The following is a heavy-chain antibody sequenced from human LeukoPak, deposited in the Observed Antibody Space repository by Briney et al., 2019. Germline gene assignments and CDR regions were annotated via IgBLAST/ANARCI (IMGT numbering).Heavy chain of an antibody. CDR1: GGTFSSYA. CDR2: IIPIFGTA. J-gene: IGHJ3*02. Sequence: GASVKVSCKASGGTFSSYAISWVRQAPGQGLEWMGGIIPIFGTANYAQKFQGRVTITADESTSTAYMELSSLRSEDTAVYYCARGQLELETRDAFDIWGQGTMVTVSS. CDR3: ARGQLELETRDAFDI. V-gene: IGHV1-69*13. D-gene: IGHD1-7*01.